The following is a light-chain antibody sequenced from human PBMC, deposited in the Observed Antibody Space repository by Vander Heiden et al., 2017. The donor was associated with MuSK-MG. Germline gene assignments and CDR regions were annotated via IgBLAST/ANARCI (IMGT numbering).Light chain of an antibody. Sequence: QSVLTQPPSVSGAPGPRVTISCTGSSANIGAGYDVHWYQHLPGTAPKLLIYGNSNRPSGVPDRFAGSKSGTSASLAITGLQAEDEADYYCQSYDSSLSGSVVFGGGTKLTVL. CDR3: QSYDSSLSGSVV. V-gene: IGLV1-40*01. CDR2: GNS. CDR1: SANIGAGYD. J-gene: IGLJ2*01.